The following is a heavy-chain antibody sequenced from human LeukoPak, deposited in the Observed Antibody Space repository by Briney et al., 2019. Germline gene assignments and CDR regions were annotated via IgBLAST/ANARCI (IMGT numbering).Heavy chain of an antibody. CDR1: GYTLTNFG. J-gene: IGHJ4*02. Sequence: VASVKVSCKASGYTLTNFGINWVRQAPGQGLEWMGISNPSGDSTNYAQKFQGRVTMTRDTSTSTVYMDLSSLRSEDTAVYYCARWTTTFLDYWGQGTLVTVSS. V-gene: IGHV1-46*01. D-gene: IGHD1-1*01. CDR2: SNPSGDST. CDR3: ARWTTTFLDY.